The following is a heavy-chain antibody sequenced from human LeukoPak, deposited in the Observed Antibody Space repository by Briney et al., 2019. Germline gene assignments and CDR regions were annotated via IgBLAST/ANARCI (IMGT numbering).Heavy chain of an antibody. CDR3: ARAYEYSSSLGAFDI. Sequence: PGGSLRLSCAASGFTFRRYSMSWVRQAPGKGLEWVAVISYDGSNKYYADSVKGRFTISRDNSKNTLYLQMNSLRAEDTAVYYCARAYEYSSSLGAFDIWGQGTMVTVSS. CDR2: ISYDGSNK. V-gene: IGHV3-30*04. D-gene: IGHD6-6*01. CDR1: GFTFRRYS. J-gene: IGHJ3*02.